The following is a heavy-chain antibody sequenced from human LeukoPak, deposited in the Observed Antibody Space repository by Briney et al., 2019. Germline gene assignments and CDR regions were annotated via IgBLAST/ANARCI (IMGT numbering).Heavy chain of an antibody. J-gene: IGHJ4*02. CDR2: ISSSSSYI. CDR3: ARVEVPVGRDVVPFDY. Sequence: GRSLRLSCAASGLTFSSYSMNWGRQAPGKGLEWVLCISSSSSYIYSADSVKGRFTISRDNAKNSLYLQMNSLRAEDTAVYYCARVEVPVGRDVVPFDYWGQGTLVTVSS. D-gene: IGHD2-15*01. V-gene: IGHV3-21*01. CDR1: GLTFSSYS.